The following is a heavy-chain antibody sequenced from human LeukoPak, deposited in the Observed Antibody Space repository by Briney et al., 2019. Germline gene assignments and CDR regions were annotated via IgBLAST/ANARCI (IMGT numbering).Heavy chain of an antibody. J-gene: IGHJ4*02. CDR3: AKDMEYSYGWGGGYFDF. D-gene: IGHD5-18*01. Sequence: PGGSLRLSCAASGFTFSSYGMHWVRQAPGKGLEWVAVMSYDGSKKYYADSVKDRFTISRDNSKNTLYLQMNSLRAEDTAMYYCAKDMEYSYGWGGGYFDFWGQGTLVTVSS. CDR1: GFTFSSYG. CDR2: MSYDGSKK. V-gene: IGHV3-30*18.